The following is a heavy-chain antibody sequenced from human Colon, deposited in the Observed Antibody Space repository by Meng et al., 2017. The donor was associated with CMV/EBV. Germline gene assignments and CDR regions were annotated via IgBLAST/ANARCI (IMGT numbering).Heavy chain of an antibody. Sequence: GGSLRLSCAASGFTFSGSAMHWVHQASGKGLEWVGRIRSKANSYATAYAASVKGRFTISRDDSKNTAYLQMNSLKTEDTAVYYCTRPAVAAVGYAFDIWGQGTMVTVSS. CDR3: TRPAVAAVGYAFDI. CDR1: GFTFSGSA. D-gene: IGHD6-13*01. J-gene: IGHJ3*02. CDR2: IRSKANSYAT. V-gene: IGHV3-73*01.